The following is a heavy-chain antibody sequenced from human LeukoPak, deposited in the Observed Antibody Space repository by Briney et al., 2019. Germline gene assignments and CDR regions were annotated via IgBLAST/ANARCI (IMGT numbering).Heavy chain of an antibody. CDR2: INPNSGGT. CDR1: GYTFTGYY. J-gene: IGHJ4*02. V-gene: IGHV1-2*02. Sequence: ASVKLSCKAPGYTFTGYYMHWVRQGPGPGLEWMGWINPNSGGTNYAQKFQGRVTMTRDTSISTAYMELSRLRSDDTAVYYCARDPYSSSAFWGQGTLVTVSS. CDR3: ARDPYSSSAF. D-gene: IGHD6-6*01.